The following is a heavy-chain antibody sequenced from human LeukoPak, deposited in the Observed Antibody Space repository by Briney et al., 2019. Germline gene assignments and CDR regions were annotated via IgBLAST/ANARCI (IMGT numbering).Heavy chain of an antibody. D-gene: IGHD3-9*01. CDR1: GGSISSSSYY. V-gene: IGHV4-39*07. J-gene: IGHJ6*03. CDR3: ARGGKHILTGYYPYYYYYYMDV. CDR2: IYYSGST. Sequence: SETLSRTCTVSGGSISSSSYYWGWIRQPPGKGLEWIGSIYYSGSTNYNPSLKSRVTISVDTSKNQFSLKLSSVTAADTAVYYCARGGKHILTGYYPYYYYYYMDVWGKGTTVTISS.